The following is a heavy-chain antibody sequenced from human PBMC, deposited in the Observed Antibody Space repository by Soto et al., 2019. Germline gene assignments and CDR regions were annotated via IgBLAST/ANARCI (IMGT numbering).Heavy chain of an antibody. J-gene: IGHJ3*02. Sequence: GGSLRLSCAASGFTFSSYAMSWVRQAPGKGLEWVSAISGSGGSTYYADSVKGRFTISRDNSKNTLYLQMNSLRAEDTAVYYCAKDLKGGRGWADALDIWGQGTMVTVSS. CDR3: AKDLKGGRGWADALDI. CDR1: GFTFSSYA. V-gene: IGHV3-23*01. D-gene: IGHD6-19*01. CDR2: ISGSGGST.